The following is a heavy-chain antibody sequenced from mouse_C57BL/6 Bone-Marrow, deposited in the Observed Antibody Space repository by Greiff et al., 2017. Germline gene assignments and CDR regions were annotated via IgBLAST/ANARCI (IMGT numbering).Heavy chain of an antibody. D-gene: IGHD1-1*01. CDR1: GYTFTSYW. Sequence: QVQLQQPGAELVKPGASVKMSCKASGYTFTSYWITWVKQRPGQGLEWIGDISPGSGSTNYNEKFKSKATLTVDTSSSTAYMQLGSLPSEDSAVYYCARENLFITTVGYAMDYWGQGTSVTVSS. V-gene: IGHV1-55*01. J-gene: IGHJ4*01. CDR3: ARENLFITTVGYAMDY. CDR2: ISPGSGST.